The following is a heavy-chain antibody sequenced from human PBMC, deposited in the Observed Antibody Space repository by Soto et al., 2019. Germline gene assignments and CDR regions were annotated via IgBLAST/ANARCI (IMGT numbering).Heavy chain of an antibody. J-gene: IGHJ6*02. CDR1: GFTFSSYG. CDR2: ISYDGSNK. CDR3: ARDRNVGGMDV. Sequence: GGSLRLSCAASGFTFSSYGMHWVRQAPGKGLEWVAVISYDGSNKYYADSVKGRFTISRDNSKNTLYLQMNSLRAEDTAVYYCARDRNVGGMDVWGQGTTVTVSS. V-gene: IGHV3-30*03.